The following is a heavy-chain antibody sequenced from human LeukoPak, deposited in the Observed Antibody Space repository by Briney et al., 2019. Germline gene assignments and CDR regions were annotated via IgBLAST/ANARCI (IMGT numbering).Heavy chain of an antibody. CDR2: IYYSGST. CDR3: ARQSTKYSSGWLFDY. J-gene: IGHJ4*02. Sequence: PSETLSLTCTVSGGSISSSSYYWGWIRQPPGKGLEWIGSIYYSGSTYYNPSLKSRVTIVVDTSKNQFSLKLTSVTAADTAVYYCARQSTKYSSGWLFDYWGQGTLVTVSS. CDR1: GGSISSSSYY. D-gene: IGHD6-19*01. V-gene: IGHV4-39*01.